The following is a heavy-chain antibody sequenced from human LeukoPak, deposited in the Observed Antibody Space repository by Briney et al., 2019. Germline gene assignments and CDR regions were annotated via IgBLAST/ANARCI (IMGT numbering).Heavy chain of an antibody. CDR3: AKGTQRGNSGWGYFFDQ. CDR1: GFTFDDYA. D-gene: IGHD6-19*01. J-gene: IGHJ4*02. V-gene: IGHV3-9*01. Sequence: SLKISCAASGFTFDDYAMHWVRQAPGKGLEWVSGINWNSGSIDYAGSVKGRFTISRDNAMNSLYLQMNTLRPEDTALYYCAKGTQRGNSGWGYFFDQWGQGTLVTVSS. CDR2: INWNSGSI.